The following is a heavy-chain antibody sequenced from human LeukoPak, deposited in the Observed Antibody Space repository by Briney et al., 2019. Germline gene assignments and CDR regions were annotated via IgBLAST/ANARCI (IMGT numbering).Heavy chain of an antibody. CDR1: GYTLTELS. CDR3: ASSGYCSSTSCFNLHNWFDP. D-gene: IGHD2-2*01. Sequence: ASVKVSCKVSGYTLTELSMHWVRQAPGKGLEWMGGFDPEDGETIYAQKFQGRVTMTEDTSTDTAHMELSSLRSEDTAVYYCASSGYCSSTSCFNLHNWFDPWGQGTLVTVSS. V-gene: IGHV1-24*01. J-gene: IGHJ5*02. CDR2: FDPEDGET.